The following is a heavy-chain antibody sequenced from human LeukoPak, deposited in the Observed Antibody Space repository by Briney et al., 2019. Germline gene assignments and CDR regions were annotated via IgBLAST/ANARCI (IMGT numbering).Heavy chain of an antibody. D-gene: IGHD6-6*01. CDR3: TRDPVAYSGSDYYYYAMDA. J-gene: IGHJ6*02. V-gene: IGHV3-49*04. CDR2: IRSTPFGGTT. Sequence: PGGSLRLSCAASGFTVSNNYISWVRQAPGRGLEWVGFIRSTPFGGTTEYAASVKGRFTISRDDSKSIAYLQMNSLKTEDTAVYYCTRDPVAYSGSDYYYYAMDAWGQGTTVTVSS. CDR1: GFTVSNNY.